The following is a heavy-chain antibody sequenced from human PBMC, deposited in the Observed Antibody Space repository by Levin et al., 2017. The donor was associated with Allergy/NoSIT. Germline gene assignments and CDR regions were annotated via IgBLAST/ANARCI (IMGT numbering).Heavy chain of an antibody. D-gene: IGHD2/OR15-2a*01. CDR3: STGRVHWVGGQYYYTYHLDV. J-gene: IGHJ6*02. Sequence: GESLKISCTASGYNITSFTFTWVRRAPGQGLECLGWVTADNTNTNYAQTMRGRVTMIVDPSTTTAHMALRRLTSDDTALYYCSTGRVHWVGGQYYYTYHLDVWGQGTTVTVSS. CDR2: VTADNTNT. CDR1: GYNITSFT. V-gene: IGHV1-18*01.